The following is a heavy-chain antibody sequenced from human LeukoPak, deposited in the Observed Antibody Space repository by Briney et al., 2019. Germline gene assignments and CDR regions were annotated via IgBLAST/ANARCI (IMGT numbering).Heavy chain of an antibody. Sequence: SETLSLTCTVSGGSISSYYWSWIRQPPGKGLEWSGYIYYSGSTNYNPSLKSRVTISVDTSKNQFSLKLSSVTAADTAVYYCARASRDGYSYGLVDYWGQGTLVTVSS. CDR2: IYYSGST. J-gene: IGHJ4*02. CDR1: GGSISSYY. CDR3: ARASRDGYSYGLVDY. D-gene: IGHD5-18*01. V-gene: IGHV4-59*01.